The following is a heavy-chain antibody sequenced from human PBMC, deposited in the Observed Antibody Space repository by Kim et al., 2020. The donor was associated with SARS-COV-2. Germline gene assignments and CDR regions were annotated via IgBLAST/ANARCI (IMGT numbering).Heavy chain of an antibody. Sequence: LSLTCAASGFTFSSYGMHWVRQAPGKGLEWVAVIWYDGSNKYYADSVKGRFTISRDNSKNTLYLQMNSLRAEDTAVYYCAKDQLVAAARAYYFDYWG. CDR1: GFTFSSYG. J-gene: IGHJ4*01. CDR2: IWYDGSNK. D-gene: IGHD6-13*01. CDR3: AKDQLVAAARAYYFDY. V-gene: IGHV3-33*06.